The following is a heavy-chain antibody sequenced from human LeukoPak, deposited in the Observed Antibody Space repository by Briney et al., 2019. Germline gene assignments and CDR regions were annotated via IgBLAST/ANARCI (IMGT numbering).Heavy chain of an antibody. V-gene: IGHV3-7*01. Sequence: GGSLRLSCAASGFTFSSYWMGWVRQAPGKGLEWVANIKQDGSEKYYVESVKGRFTISRDNAKNSLYLQMNSLRAEDTAVYYCARDGRYCGYKSRTTLPDYWGQGTLVTVSS. CDR1: GFTFSSYW. CDR2: IKQDGSEK. D-gene: IGHD5-12*01. CDR3: ARDGRYCGYKSRTTLPDY. J-gene: IGHJ4*02.